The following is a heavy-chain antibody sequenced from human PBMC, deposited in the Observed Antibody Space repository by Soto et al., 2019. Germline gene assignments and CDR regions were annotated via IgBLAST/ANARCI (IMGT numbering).Heavy chain of an antibody. D-gene: IGHD6-13*01. CDR1: QFSFSSYW. CDR2: INHDGSKT. CDR3: VREPWGFSGTWYDY. J-gene: IGHJ4*02. Sequence: GGSLRLSCAASQFSFSSYWMHWVRQVPGKGPAWVSRINHDGSKTEYADSVKGRFTISRDNTNNTLYLQMNSLRVEDTAMYYCVREPWGFSGTWYDYWGQGTLVTVSS. V-gene: IGHV3-74*01.